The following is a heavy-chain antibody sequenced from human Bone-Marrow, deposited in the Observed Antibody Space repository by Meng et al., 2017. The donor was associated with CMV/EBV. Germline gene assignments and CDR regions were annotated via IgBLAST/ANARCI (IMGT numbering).Heavy chain of an antibody. Sequence: QVQLVQSAAELRKPCASVKVSCKASGATFTDYYMHWVRQAPGQGLEWMGCINPNSGDTNYAQKFQGRVTMTRDTSISTAYMELSRLRSDDTAVYYCTRDAHLTMVTPNWFDPWGQGTLVTVSS. J-gene: IGHJ5*02. D-gene: IGHD4-17*01. CDR3: TRDAHLTMVTPNWFDP. CDR2: INPNSGDT. CDR1: GATFTDYY. V-gene: IGHV1-2*02.